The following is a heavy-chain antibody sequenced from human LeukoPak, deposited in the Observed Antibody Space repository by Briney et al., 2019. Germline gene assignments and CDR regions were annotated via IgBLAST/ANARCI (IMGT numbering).Heavy chain of an antibody. CDR3: ARLEFYGGRTY. J-gene: IGHJ4*02. CDR1: GFTLSSYE. Sequence: PGGSLRLSCAASGFTLSSYEMNWVRQAPGKGLEWVPYISSSGSTIYYADSVKGRFTISRDNAKNSLYLQMNSLRAEDTAVYYCARLEFYGGRTYWGQGTLVTVSS. D-gene: IGHD2-15*01. V-gene: IGHV3-48*03. CDR2: ISSSGSTI.